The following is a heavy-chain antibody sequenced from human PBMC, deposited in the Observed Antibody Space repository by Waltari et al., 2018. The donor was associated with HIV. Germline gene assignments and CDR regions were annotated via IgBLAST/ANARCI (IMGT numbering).Heavy chain of an antibody. D-gene: IGHD3-10*01. Sequence: QVQLVHSGAEVKKPGASVKVSCKAAGYPFTGFYMHWVRQVPGQGLEWMGWINPNSEDTDYIHKFQVRVTGTNDTSTTTAYMERSRLTSHDTAVNYCARGLSESYHSSLCYCGQGTLVTVSS. CDR1: GYPFTGFY. V-gene: IGHV1-2*02. CDR3: ARGLSESYHSSLCY. J-gene: IGHJ4*02. CDR2: INPNSEDT.